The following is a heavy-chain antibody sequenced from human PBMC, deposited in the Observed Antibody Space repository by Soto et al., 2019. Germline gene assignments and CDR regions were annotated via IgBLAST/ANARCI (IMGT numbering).Heavy chain of an antibody. CDR2: IYHGGNI. D-gene: IGHD3-3*01. CDR3: ARGVADYDFWSGYPPHLYYYYGMDV. V-gene: IGHV4-4*02. Sequence: SETLCLTCAVSGGSIASSDWCNSVRQTPEKGLEWIGEIYHGGNIIYNPSLKSRVTISVDTSKNQFSLKLSSVTAADTAVYYCARGVADYDFWSGYPPHLYYYYGMDVWGQGTTVTVSS. CDR1: GGSIASSDW. J-gene: IGHJ6*02.